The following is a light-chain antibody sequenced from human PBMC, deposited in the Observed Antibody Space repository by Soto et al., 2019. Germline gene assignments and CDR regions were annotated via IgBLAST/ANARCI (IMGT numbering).Light chain of an antibody. Sequence: EIVLTQSPATLSLSPGERATLSCRASQSVSSYLAWYQQKPGQVPRLLIYDASIRATGIPDRFSGSGSGTDFTLTISSQEPEDFAVYYCQQRSNWLSFGGGTRVEIK. V-gene: IGKV3-11*01. J-gene: IGKJ4*01. CDR3: QQRSNWLS. CDR2: DAS. CDR1: QSVSSY.